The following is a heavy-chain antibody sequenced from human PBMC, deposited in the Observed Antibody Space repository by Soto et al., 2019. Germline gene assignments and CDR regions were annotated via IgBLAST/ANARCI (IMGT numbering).Heavy chain of an antibody. V-gene: IGHV3-30*18. J-gene: IGHJ6*02. CDR1: GFTFSIYG. CDR2: IPYDGSNK. Sequence: PGGSLRLSCAASGFTFSIYGMHWVRHAPGKGLEWVAVIPYDGSNKYYADSVKGRFTISRDNSKNTLYLQMNSLRAEDTAVYYCAKDGPRYDFWSGFGRKYYYYGMDVWGQGTTVTVSS. D-gene: IGHD3-3*01. CDR3: AKDGPRYDFWSGFGRKYYYYGMDV.